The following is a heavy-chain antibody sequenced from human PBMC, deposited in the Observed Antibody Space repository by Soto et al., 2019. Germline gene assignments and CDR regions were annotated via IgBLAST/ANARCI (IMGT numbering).Heavy chain of an antibody. Sequence: SETLPLTCTVSGGSISSYYWIWIRQPPGKGLERIGSIYHSGTTNYNPPLKSRVTISVDTSKNQFSLRLSSVTAADTAVYYCARHKYCSGGSCNAVGYYYGLDVWGQGTTVTVSS. D-gene: IGHD2-15*01. J-gene: IGHJ6*02. CDR1: GGSISSYY. CDR2: IYHSGTT. V-gene: IGHV4-59*08. CDR3: ARHKYCSGGSCNAVGYYYGLDV.